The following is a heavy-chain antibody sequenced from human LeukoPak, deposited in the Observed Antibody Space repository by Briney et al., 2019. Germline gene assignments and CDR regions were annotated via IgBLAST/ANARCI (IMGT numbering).Heavy chain of an antibody. CDR2: INHSGST. Sequence: SETLSLTCAVYGGSFSGYYWSWIRQPPGKGLEWIGEINHSGSTNYNPSLKGRVTISVDTSKNQFSLKLSSVTAADTAVYYCARARWLHIDYWGQGTLVTVSS. D-gene: IGHD5-12*01. J-gene: IGHJ4*02. CDR3: ARARWLHIDY. CDR1: GGSFSGYY. V-gene: IGHV4-34*01.